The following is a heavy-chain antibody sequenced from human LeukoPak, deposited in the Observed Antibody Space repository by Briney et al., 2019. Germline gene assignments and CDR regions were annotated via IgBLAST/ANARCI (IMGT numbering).Heavy chain of an antibody. CDR2: ISGNSGSI. V-gene: IGHV3-9*01. Sequence: GGSLRLSCAASGFTFEDYAMHWVRHAPGQGLEWDSGISGNSGSIAYVDSVKGRFTISTDNAKNTLYLQMNSLTAEDSAVYYCGRDLVGRSGYWGQGALVTVSS. CDR1: GFTFEDYA. J-gene: IGHJ4*02. CDR3: GRDLVGRSGY. D-gene: IGHD2-15*01.